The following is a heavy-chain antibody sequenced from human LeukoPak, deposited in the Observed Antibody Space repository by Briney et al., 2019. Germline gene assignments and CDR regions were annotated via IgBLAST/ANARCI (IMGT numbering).Heavy chain of an antibody. V-gene: IGHV3-15*01. CDR1: GFTFTDAW. D-gene: IGHD3-22*01. J-gene: IGHJ4*02. CDR3: TTVVWGSGYYNFDF. Sequence: GGSLQLSCAASGFTFTDAWMSWVRQAPGKGLEWVSRIKSKTDGGTTDYAAPVKGGFTISRDDSKNTLYLQMTSLKTEDTAVYYCTTVVWGSGYYNFDFWGQGTLVTVFS. CDR2: IKSKTDGGTT.